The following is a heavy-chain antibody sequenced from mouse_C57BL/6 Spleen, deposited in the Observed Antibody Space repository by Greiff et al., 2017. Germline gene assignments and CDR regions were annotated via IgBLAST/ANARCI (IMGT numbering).Heavy chain of an antibody. CDR3: AREDDYAFAY. D-gene: IGHD2-4*01. CDR1: GYTFTSYW. CDR2: IDPNSGGT. J-gene: IGHJ3*01. Sequence: QQSCTASGYTFTSYWMHWVKPRPGRGLEWIGRIDPNSGGTMYNEKFKSKATLTVDKPSSTAYMQLSSLTAEDSAVYYCAREDDYAFAYWGQGTLVTVSA. V-gene: IGHV1-72*01.